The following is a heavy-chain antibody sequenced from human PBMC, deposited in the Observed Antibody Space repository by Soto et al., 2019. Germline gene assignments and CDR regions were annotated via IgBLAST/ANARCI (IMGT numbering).Heavy chain of an antibody. V-gene: IGHV3-23*01. CDR2: ITATGDRT. D-gene: IGHD3-22*01. CDR3: ATMNGYFEY. CDR1: GFTFSRYA. J-gene: IGHJ4*02. Sequence: GGSLRISCAASGFTFSRYALNWVRQTPGKGLEWVEAITATGDRTYYAASVTGRFTISRDNSKKTHYLQMTSLRAEDTAMYYCATMNGYFEYWGQGTPVTVSS.